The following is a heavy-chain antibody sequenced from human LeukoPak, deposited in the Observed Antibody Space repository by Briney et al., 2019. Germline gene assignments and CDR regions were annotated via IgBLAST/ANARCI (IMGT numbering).Heavy chain of an antibody. D-gene: IGHD3-10*01. CDR1: GFTFTSYA. CDR2: VNLDGNKK. J-gene: IGHJ6*03. CDR3: AKFGHYYMDV. V-gene: IGHV3-7*01. Sequence: PGGSLRLSCAASGFTFTSYAMSWVRQAPGKGLEWVANVNLDGNKKYYLDSVKGRFTISRDNAKNSLYLQMNSLRAEDTGVYYCAKFGHYYMDVWGKGTTVTVSS.